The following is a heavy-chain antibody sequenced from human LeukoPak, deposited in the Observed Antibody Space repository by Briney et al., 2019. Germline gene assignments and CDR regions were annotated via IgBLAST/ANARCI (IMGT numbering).Heavy chain of an antibody. D-gene: IGHD6-19*01. V-gene: IGHV3-23*01. CDR3: AKAPFLTGRSSGYCFDY. Sequence: GGSLRLSCAASGFTFSSYAMSWVRQAPGKGLEWVSAISGSGGSTYYADSVKGRFTISRDNSKNTLYLQMNSLRAEDTAVYCCAKAPFLTGRSSGYCFDYWGQGTLVTVSS. CDR2: ISGSGGST. J-gene: IGHJ4*02. CDR1: GFTFSSYA.